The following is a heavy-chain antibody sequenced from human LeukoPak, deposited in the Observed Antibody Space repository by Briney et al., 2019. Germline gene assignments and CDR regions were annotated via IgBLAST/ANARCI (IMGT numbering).Heavy chain of an antibody. D-gene: IGHD3-3*01. CDR2: IWYDEITK. V-gene: IGHV3-30*02. CDR3: ARDFLTYYDFWSGQGYFDL. J-gene: IGHJ2*01. Sequence: PGGSLRLSCVASGFTFRSYGIHWVRQAPGKGLEWLAFIWYDEITKNYADSVKGRFTISRDNSKNTLYVQLNSLRPDDTAVYYCARDFLTYYDFWSGQGYFDLWGRGTLVTVSS. CDR1: GFTFRSYG.